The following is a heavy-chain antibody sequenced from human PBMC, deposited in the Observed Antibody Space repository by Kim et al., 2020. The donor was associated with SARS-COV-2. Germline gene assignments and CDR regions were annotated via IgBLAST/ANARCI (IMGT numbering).Heavy chain of an antibody. CDR3: AREGEVTYDSSDY. Sequence: SETLSLTCTVSGGSISSSSYYWGWIRQPPGKGLEWIGSIYYSGSTYYNPSLKSRVTISVDTSKNQFSLKLSSVTAADTAVYYCAREGEVTYDSSDYWGQGTLVTVSS. CDR2: IYYSGST. CDR1: GGSISSSSYY. V-gene: IGHV4-39*07. J-gene: IGHJ4*02. D-gene: IGHD3-22*01.